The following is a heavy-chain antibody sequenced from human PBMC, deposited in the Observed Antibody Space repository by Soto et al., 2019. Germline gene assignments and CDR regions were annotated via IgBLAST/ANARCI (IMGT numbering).Heavy chain of an antibody. CDR3: ARSAKGYCTNGVCYDDAFDI. Sequence: PGGSLRLSCAASGFTFSSYGMHWVRQAPGKGLEWVAVIWYDGSNKYYADSVKGRFTISRDNSKNTLYLQMNSLRAEDTAVYYCARSAKGYCTNGVCYDDAFDIWGQGTMVTVSS. CDR2: IWYDGSNK. J-gene: IGHJ3*02. CDR1: GFTFSSYG. D-gene: IGHD2-8*01. V-gene: IGHV3-33*01.